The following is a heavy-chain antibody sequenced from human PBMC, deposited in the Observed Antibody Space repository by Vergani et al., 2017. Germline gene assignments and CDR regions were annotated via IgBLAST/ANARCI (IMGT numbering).Heavy chain of an antibody. CDR2: INHSGST. CDR1: GGSFSGYY. Sequence: QVQLQQWGAGLLKPSETLSLTCAVYGGSFSGYYWSWIRQPPGKWLEWIGEINHSGSTNYNPSLKSRVTISVDTSKKQFSLKLSSVTAADTAVYDCARGFIGLVRGWGQGTLVTVSS. CDR3: ARGFIGLVRG. D-gene: IGHD3-10*01. J-gene: IGHJ4*02. V-gene: IGHV4-34*01.